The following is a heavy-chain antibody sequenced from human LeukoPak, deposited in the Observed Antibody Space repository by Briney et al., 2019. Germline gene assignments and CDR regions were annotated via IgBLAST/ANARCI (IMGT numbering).Heavy chain of an antibody. J-gene: IGHJ4*02. Sequence: PGGSLRLSCAASGFTFSSYSMNWVRQAPGKGLEWVSSISSSSSYIYYADSVKGRFTISRDNAKNSLYLQMNSLRAEDTGVYYCAARRGGYYDSSGYYYPFDYWGQGTLVTVSS. CDR1: GFTFSSYS. CDR3: AARRGGYYDSSGYYYPFDY. D-gene: IGHD3-22*01. CDR2: ISSSSSYI. V-gene: IGHV3-21*01.